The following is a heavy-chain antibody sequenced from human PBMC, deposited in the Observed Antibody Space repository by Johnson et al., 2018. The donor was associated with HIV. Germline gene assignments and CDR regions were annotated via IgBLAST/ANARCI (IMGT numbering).Heavy chain of an antibody. CDR2: IGTVGDT. Sequence: VQLLESGGGLVQPGGSLILSCAASGFTFSSYAMHWVRQAPGKGLEWVSAIGTVGDTYYVGSVKGRFTISRDNAKNSLSLQVKSLRAGDTAVYYLARACSAAHCYSAQAFDSLGQGTRVTVAS. CDR1: GFTFSSYA. J-gene: IGHJ3*02. D-gene: IGHD2-15*01. CDR3: ARACSAAHCYSAQAFDS. V-gene: IGHV3-13*01.